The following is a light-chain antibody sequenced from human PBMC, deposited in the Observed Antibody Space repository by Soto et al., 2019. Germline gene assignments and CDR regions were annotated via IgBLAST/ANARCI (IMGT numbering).Light chain of an antibody. J-gene: IGKJ1*01. CDR1: QSVGSD. CDR3: QQYNNWPTWT. V-gene: IGKV3D-15*01. Sequence: EIVITQSPATRSVSPGERATLSCRASQSVGSDLAWYQQKPGQAPRLVIYDIFTRANGVPNRISGSGSGTELTLTISSLQSEDFAVYYCQQYNNWPTWTFGQGTKVDIK. CDR2: DIF.